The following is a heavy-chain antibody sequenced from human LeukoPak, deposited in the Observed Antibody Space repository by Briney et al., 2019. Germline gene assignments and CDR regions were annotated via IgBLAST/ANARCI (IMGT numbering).Heavy chain of an antibody. CDR1: GYTFTGYY. CDR3: ARGSVLLWFGAQLDYYMDV. CDR2: INPNSGGT. Sequence: ASVKVSCKASGYTFTGYYMHWVRQAPGQGLEWMGWINPNSGGTNYAQKFQGRVTMTRDTSISTAYMELSRLRSDDTAVYYCARGSVLLWFGAQLDYYMDVWGKGTTVTISS. D-gene: IGHD3-10*01. V-gene: IGHV1-2*02. J-gene: IGHJ6*03.